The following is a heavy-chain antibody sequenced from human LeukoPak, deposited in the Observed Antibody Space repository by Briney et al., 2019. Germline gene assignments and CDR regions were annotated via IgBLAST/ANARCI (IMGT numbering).Heavy chain of an antibody. CDR2: ISNNGYTI. CDR3: ARDRRTPHSAYDWGHLDY. V-gene: IGHV3-11*01. CDR1: GLSFGDYY. D-gene: IGHD5-12*01. J-gene: IGHJ4*02. Sequence: GGSLRLSCAASGLSFGDYYMTWIRQAPGKGLEWISYISNNGYTIYYADSVKGRFTISRDNAKNSLSLQMNSLRADDSAIYYCARDRRTPHSAYDWGHLDYWGQGILVTVSS.